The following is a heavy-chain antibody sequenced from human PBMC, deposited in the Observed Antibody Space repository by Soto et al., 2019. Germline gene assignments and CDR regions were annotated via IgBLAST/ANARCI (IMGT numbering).Heavy chain of an antibody. CDR1: GFTFSSYA. D-gene: IGHD2-2*01. J-gene: IGHJ4*02. V-gene: IGHV3-23*01. Sequence: GGSLRLSCAASGFTFSSYAMSWVRQAPGKGLEWVSAISGSGGSTYYADSVKGRFTISRDNSKNTLYLQMNSLRAEDTAVCYCAKNFPTGYCSSTSCPAYYWGQGTLVTVSS. CDR2: ISGSGGST. CDR3: AKNFPTGYCSSTSCPAYY.